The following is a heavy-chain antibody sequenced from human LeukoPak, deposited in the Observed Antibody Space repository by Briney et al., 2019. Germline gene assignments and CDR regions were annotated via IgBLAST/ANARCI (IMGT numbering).Heavy chain of an antibody. CDR2: ISYDGSNK. CDR3: AKDGFPSSSWYQIDY. J-gene: IGHJ4*02. D-gene: IGHD6-13*01. V-gene: IGHV3-30*18. CDR1: GFTFSSYG. Sequence: PGGSLRLSCAASGFTFSSYGMHWVRQAPGKGLEWVAVISYDGSNKYYADSVKGRFTISRDNSKNTLYLQMNSLRAEDTAVYYCAKDGFPSSSWYQIDYWGQGTLATVSS.